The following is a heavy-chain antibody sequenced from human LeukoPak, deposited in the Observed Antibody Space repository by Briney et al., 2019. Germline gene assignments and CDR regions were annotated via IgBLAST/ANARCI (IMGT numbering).Heavy chain of an antibody. CDR3: ARYSELALYFDY. CDR2: VYFSGTT. D-gene: IGHD1-26*01. J-gene: IGHJ4*02. CDR1: DGSISSYY. V-gene: IGHV4-59*08. Sequence: SETLSLTCTVSDGSISSYYWSWIRQPPGKGLEWIGYVYFSGTTYYNPFLKSRVTISVDMSKNQFSLNLRSVTAADTAVYYCARYSELALYFDYWGQGTLVTVSS.